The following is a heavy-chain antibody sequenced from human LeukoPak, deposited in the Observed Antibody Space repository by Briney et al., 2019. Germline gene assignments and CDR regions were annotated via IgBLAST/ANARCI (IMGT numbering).Heavy chain of an antibody. CDR3: ASTFYYDFWSGHYFDY. CDR1: GYRFTSYW. V-gene: IGHV5-51*01. J-gene: IGHJ4*02. D-gene: IGHD3-3*01. CDR2: IYPGDSDT. Sequence: GESLKISCKGSGYRFTSYWIGWVRQMPGKGLEWMGLIYPGDSDTRYSPSFQGQVTISADKSISTAYLQWSSLKASDTAMYYCASTFYYDFWSGHYFDYWGQGTLVTVSS.